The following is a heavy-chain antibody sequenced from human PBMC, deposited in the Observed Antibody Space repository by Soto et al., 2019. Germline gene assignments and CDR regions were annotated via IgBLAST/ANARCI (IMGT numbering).Heavy chain of an antibody. CDR1: GFTFSSYA. D-gene: IGHD1-26*01. V-gene: IGHV3-23*01. J-gene: IGHJ4*02. Sequence: PGGSLRLSCAASGFTFSSYAMSWVRQAPGKGLEWVTAISGSGGSTYYADSVQGRFTISRENSKHKLYLEMNSLRAGDTLIYYCTRNPQWELPRYVDHWGQGTLGNV. CDR2: ISGSGGST. CDR3: TRNPQWELPRYVDH.